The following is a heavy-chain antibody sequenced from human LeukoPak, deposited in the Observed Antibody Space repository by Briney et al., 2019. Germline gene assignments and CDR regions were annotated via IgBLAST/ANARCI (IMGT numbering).Heavy chain of an antibody. D-gene: IGHD5-18*01. V-gene: IGHV3-21*01. CDR2: ISSSSSYI. CDR1: GFTFSSYS. CDR3: ARDSRGYSYGQTKKNYYYYMDV. J-gene: IGHJ6*03. Sequence: NPGGSLRLPCAASGFTFSSYSMNWVRQAPGKGLEWVSSISSSSSYIYYADSVKGRFTISRDNAKNSLYLQMNSLRAEDTAVYYCARDSRGYSYGQTKKNYYYYMDVWGKGTTVTVSS.